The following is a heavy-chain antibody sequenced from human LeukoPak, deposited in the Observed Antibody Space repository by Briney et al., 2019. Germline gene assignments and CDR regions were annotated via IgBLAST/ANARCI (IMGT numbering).Heavy chain of an antibody. V-gene: IGHV1-69*13. Sequence: SVKVSCKASGGTFSSYAISWVRQAPGQGLEWMGGIIPIFGTANYAQKFQGRVTITADESTSTAYMELSSLRSEDTAVYYCARGNDIVVVPAAAPIDAFDIWGQGTMVTVSS. D-gene: IGHD2-2*01. CDR2: IIPIFGTA. CDR1: GGTFSSYA. J-gene: IGHJ3*02. CDR3: ARGNDIVVVPAAAPIDAFDI.